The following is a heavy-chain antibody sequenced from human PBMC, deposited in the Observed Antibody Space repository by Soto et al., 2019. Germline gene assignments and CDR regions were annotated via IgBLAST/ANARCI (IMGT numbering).Heavy chain of an antibody. J-gene: IGHJ3*02. Sequence: SVKVSCKASGGTFSSYAISWVRRAPGQGLEWMGGIIPIFGTANYAQKFQGRVTITADKSTSTAYMELSSLRSEDTAVYYCARARGGSYSGEDAFDIWGQGTMVTVS. CDR3: ARARGGSYSGEDAFDI. V-gene: IGHV1-69*06. CDR1: GGTFSSYA. CDR2: IIPIFGTA. D-gene: IGHD1-26*01.